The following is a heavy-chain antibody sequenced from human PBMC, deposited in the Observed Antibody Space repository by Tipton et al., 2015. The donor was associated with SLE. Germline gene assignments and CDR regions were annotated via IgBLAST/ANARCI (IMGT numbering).Heavy chain of an antibody. D-gene: IGHD6-13*01. CDR1: GSTVSSNY. CDR3: ARGQDPIAAAAAPFDY. J-gene: IGHJ4*02. CDR2: IYSGGST. V-gene: IGHV3-53*05. Sequence: GSLRLSCAASGSTVSSNYMSWVRQAPGKGLEWVSVIYSGGSTYYADSVKGRFTISRDNSKNTLYLQMNSLRAEDTAVYYCARGQDPIAAAAAPFDYWGQGTLVTVSS.